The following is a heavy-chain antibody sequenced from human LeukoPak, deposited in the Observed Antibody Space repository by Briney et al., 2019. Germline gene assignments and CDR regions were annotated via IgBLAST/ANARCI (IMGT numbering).Heavy chain of an antibody. J-gene: IGHJ5*02. V-gene: IGHV3-74*01. D-gene: IGHD6-13*01. Sequence: PGGSLRLSCAASGFTFSSYWMHWVRQAPGKGLVWVSRVNSDGSSASYADSVKGRFTISRDNAKHTLYLEMNSLRDEDKDVYYCARDWMYSRNWFDPWGQGTLVTVSS. CDR1: GFTFSSYW. CDR3: ARDWMYSRNWFDP. CDR2: VNSDGSSA.